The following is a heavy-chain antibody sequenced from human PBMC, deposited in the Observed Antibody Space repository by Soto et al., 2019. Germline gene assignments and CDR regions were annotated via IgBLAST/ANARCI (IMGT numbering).Heavy chain of an antibody. D-gene: IGHD6-19*01. Sequence: EVQLVESGGGLVQPGGSLRLSCAASGFTVSSNYMSWVRQAPGTGLEWVAVIYSGGSTYYADSVKGRFTISRDNSKKTLYLQMNSLGAEDTAVYYCASGYSSGWRNYWGQGSLVAVSS. V-gene: IGHV3-66*01. CDR3: ASGYSSGWRNY. CDR2: IYSGGST. CDR1: GFTVSSNY. J-gene: IGHJ4*02.